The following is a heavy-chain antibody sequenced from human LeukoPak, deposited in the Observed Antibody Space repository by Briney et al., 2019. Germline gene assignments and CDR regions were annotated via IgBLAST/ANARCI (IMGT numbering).Heavy chain of an antibody. D-gene: IGHD1-26*01. J-gene: IGHJ6*02. CDR3: ARRGGSYDYYYYYGMDV. V-gene: IGHV3-30-3*01. CDR1: GFTFSSYA. Sequence: GGSLRLSCAASGFTFSSYAMHWVRQAPGKGLEWVAVISYDGSNKYYADSVKGRFTISRDNSKNTLYLQMNSLRAEDTAVYYCARRGGSYDYYYYYGMDVWGQGTTVTVSS. CDR2: ISYDGSNK.